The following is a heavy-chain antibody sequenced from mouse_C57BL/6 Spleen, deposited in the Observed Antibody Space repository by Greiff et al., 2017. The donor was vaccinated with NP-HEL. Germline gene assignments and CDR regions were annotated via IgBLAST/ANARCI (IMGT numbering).Heavy chain of an antibody. V-gene: IGHV5-17*01. CDR2: ISSGSSTI. CDR3: ARRDYSNYVRFAY. J-gene: IGHJ3*01. Sequence: DVKLVESGGGLVKPGGSLKLSCAASGFTFSDYGMHWVRQAPEKGLEWVAYISSGSSTIYYADTVKGRFTISRDNAKNTLFLQMTSLRSEDTAMYYCARRDYSNYVRFAYWGQGTLVTVSA. D-gene: IGHD2-5*01. CDR1: GFTFSDYG.